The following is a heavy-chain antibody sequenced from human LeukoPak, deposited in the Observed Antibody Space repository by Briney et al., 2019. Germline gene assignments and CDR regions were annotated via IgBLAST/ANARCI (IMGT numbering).Heavy chain of an antibody. J-gene: IGHJ6*04. D-gene: IGHD1-14*01. CDR3: TRRDHLEPPV. V-gene: IGHV3-73*01. Sequence: GGSLRLSCAASGFTFSGSAMHWVRQAPGKGQEWGGRIRSKANSYATAYAASVKGRFTISRDDTKNTAYLQMNSLKTEDTAVYCCTRRDHLEPPVWGRGTTVTVSS. CDR1: GFTFSGSA. CDR2: IRSKANSYAT.